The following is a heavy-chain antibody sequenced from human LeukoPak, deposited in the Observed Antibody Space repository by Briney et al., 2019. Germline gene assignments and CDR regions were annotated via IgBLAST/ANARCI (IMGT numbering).Heavy chain of an antibody. CDR2: IIPIFGTA. CDR1: AGTFSSYA. V-gene: IGHV1-69*05. CDR3: ARENREVPAAIRWFDP. D-gene: IGHD2-2*01. J-gene: IGHJ5*02. Sequence: ASVKVSCKASAGTFSSYAISWVRQAPGQGLEWMGGIIPIFGTANYAQKFQGRVTITTDESTSTAYMELSSLRSEDTAVYYCARENREVPAAIRWFDPWGQGTLVTVSS.